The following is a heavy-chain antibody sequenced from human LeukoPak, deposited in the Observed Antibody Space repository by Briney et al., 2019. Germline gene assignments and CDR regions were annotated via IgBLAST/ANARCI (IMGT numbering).Heavy chain of an antibody. CDR1: GFTFSNYA. CDR2: MSNSGGRT. Sequence: GGSLRLSCGASGFTFSNYAMSWVRQAPGKGLEWVSGMSNSGGRTDYADSVKGRFTISRDNFKKMLFLQMNSLRAEDTALYYCAKGVDYDVFPDGFDIWGQGTMVTVSS. V-gene: IGHV3-23*01. D-gene: IGHD4-17*01. CDR3: AKGVDYDVFPDGFDI. J-gene: IGHJ3*02.